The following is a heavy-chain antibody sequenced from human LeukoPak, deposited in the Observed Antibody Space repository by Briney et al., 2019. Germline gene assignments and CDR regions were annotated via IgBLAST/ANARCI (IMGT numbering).Heavy chain of an antibody. CDR3: ARDGRFLGSGHDY. CDR2: ISSSSSYI. D-gene: IGHD3-3*01. J-gene: IGHJ4*02. CDR1: CFTFSSYS. V-gene: IGHV3-21*01. Sequence: PGGSLRLSCAASCFTFSSYSMNWVRQAPGKGLEWVSSISSSSSYIYYADSVKGRLTISRDNAKNSLYLQMNSLRAEDTAVYYCARDGRFLGSGHDYWGQGTLVSVSS.